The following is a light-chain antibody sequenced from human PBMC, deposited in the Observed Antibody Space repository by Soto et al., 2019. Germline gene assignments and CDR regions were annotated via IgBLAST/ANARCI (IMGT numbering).Light chain of an antibody. Sequence: QSALTQPASVSGSPGQSITISCTGTNSDVGDYNYVSWYQQHPGKAPKLMIYEVSNRPSGVSNRFSGSKSGNTASLTISGLQAEDEADYYCSSYTTSSTLDVFGTGTKLTVL. CDR2: EVS. V-gene: IGLV2-14*01. CDR1: NSDVGDYNY. J-gene: IGLJ1*01. CDR3: SSYTTSSTLDV.